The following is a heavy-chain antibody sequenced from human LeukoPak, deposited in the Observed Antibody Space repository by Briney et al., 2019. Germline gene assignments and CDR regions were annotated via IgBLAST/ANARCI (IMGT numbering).Heavy chain of an antibody. CDR1: GGSFRGYY. Sequence: SETLSLTCAFLGGSFRGYYWSWIGNPQGKGWNGIGEINHSGSTNYNPSLKSRVTISVDTSKNQFSLKLSSVTAADTAVYYCARADVDTASFDYWGQGTLVTVSS. CDR2: INHSGST. CDR3: ARADVDTASFDY. D-gene: IGHD5-18*01. J-gene: IGHJ4*02. V-gene: IGHV4-34*01.